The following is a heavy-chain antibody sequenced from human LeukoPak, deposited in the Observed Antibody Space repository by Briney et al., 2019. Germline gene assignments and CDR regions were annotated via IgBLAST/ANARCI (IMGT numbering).Heavy chain of an antibody. CDR3: ARRFRYCSGGSCSINWFDP. CDR1: GGSFSGYY. CDR2: IYDSGST. D-gene: IGHD2-15*01. J-gene: IGHJ5*02. V-gene: IGHV4-59*01. Sequence: PSETLSLTCAVYGGSFSGYYWSWIRQPPGKGLEWIGYIYDSGSTNYNPSLKSRVTISLDTSKNRFSLKLSSVTAADTAVYYCARRFRYCSGGSCSINWFDPWGQGTLVTVSS.